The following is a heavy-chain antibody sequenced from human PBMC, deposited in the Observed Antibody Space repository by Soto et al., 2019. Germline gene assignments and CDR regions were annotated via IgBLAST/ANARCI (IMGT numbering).Heavy chain of an antibody. J-gene: IGHJ4*02. D-gene: IGHD2-15*01. V-gene: IGHV1-58*01. CDR3: AADRECSDANCHPYNFDS. CDR1: GFTFTSSA. Sequence: QMQLVQSXXEVKQPGTSVKVSCKASGFTFTSSAVQWVRQARGQRLXXIGWIVVGSVDTKYAQKFQERVTITRDMSTSTAYMELSSLRSEDTAVYYCAADRECSDANCHPYNFDSWGQGTPVTVSS. CDR2: IVVGSVDT.